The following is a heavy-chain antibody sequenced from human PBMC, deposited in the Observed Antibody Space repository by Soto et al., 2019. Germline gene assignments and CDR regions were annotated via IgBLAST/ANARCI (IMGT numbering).Heavy chain of an antibody. CDR1: GYTFTHHG. CDR2: ISAYNGDT. J-gene: IGHJ4*02. CDR3: ARDPSNTSGYYQFFDY. D-gene: IGHD3-22*01. Sequence: QVQLVQSGAEVKKPGASVKVSCKASGYTFTHHGITWVRQAPGQGLEWMGWISAYNGDTKYAQRLQGRVTSTTDTSTTTAYMELRSLTADDTAVYYCARDPSNTSGYYQFFDYWGQGTLVTVSS. V-gene: IGHV1-18*01.